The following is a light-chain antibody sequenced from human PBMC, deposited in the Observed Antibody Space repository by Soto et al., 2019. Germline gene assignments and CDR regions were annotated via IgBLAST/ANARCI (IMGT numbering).Light chain of an antibody. J-gene: IGKJ5*01. V-gene: IGKV1-39*01. CDR3: QQSYMDPIT. CDR2: DAS. Sequence: DIQMTQSPSSLSASVGDIFTITCRASQSISTYLNWYQKKPGKAPNLRIYDASRLQSGVPSRFSGSGGWTDFTLSTSSVQPEDFATYFCQQSYMDPITFGQGTRLEIK. CDR1: QSISTY.